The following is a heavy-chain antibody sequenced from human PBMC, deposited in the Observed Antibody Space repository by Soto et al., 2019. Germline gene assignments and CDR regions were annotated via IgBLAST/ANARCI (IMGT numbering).Heavy chain of an antibody. Sequence: GGSLRLSCAASGFTCDDYIMHWVRQAPGKGLEWVSLISWDGGSTYYADSVKGRFTISRDNSKNSLYLQMDSLRTEDTALYYCAKGVAGYFYYGMDVWGQGTTVTVSS. CDR1: GFTCDDYI. J-gene: IGHJ6*02. V-gene: IGHV3-43*01. D-gene: IGHD3-9*01. CDR2: ISWDGGST. CDR3: AKGVAGYFYYGMDV.